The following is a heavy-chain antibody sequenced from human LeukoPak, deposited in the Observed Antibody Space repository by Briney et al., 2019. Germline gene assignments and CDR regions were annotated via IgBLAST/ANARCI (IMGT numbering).Heavy chain of an antibody. CDR3: ASSTVPAAIPYCDY. Sequence: SETLSLTCTVSGGSISSGDYYWSWIRQPPGKGLEWIGYIYYSGSTYYNPSLKSRVTISVDTSKNEFSLKLSSVTAADTAVYYCASSTVPAAIPYCDYWGQGTLVTVSS. CDR1: GGSISSGDYY. J-gene: IGHJ4*02. D-gene: IGHD2-2*02. V-gene: IGHV4-30-4*08. CDR2: IYYSGST.